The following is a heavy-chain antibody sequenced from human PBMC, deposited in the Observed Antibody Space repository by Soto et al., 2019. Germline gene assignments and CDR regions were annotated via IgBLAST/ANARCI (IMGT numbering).Heavy chain of an antibody. V-gene: IGHV3-23*01. CDR2: ISGSGGST. Sequence: PGGSLRLSCAASGFTFSSYAMSWVRQAPGKGLEWVSAISGSGGSTYYADSVKGRFTISRDNSKNTLYLQMNSLRAEDTAVYYCAKDSARWGYDFWSGYPSFDYWGQGTLVTVSS. J-gene: IGHJ4*02. D-gene: IGHD3-3*01. CDR1: GFTFSSYA. CDR3: AKDSARWGYDFWSGYPSFDY.